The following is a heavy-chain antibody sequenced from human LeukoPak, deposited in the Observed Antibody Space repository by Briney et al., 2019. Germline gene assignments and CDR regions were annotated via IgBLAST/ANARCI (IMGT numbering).Heavy chain of an antibody. Sequence: GGSLRLSCAASGFTFSSYWMSWVSQAQGKGLEWVANIKQDGSEKYYVDSVKGRFTISRDNAKNSLYLQMNSLRAEDTAVYYCARGSGAERMDVWGQGTTVTVSS. CDR3: ARGSGAERMDV. CDR1: GFTFSSYW. J-gene: IGHJ6*02. V-gene: IGHV3-7*01. CDR2: IKQDGSEK.